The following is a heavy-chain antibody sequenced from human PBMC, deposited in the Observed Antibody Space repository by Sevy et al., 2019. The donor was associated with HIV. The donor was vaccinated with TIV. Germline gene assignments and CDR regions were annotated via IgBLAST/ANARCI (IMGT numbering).Heavy chain of an antibody. Sequence: GGSLRLSCAASAFNIRTYWMLWVRQAPGKGLEWVANINEDGTTMYYLDSVKGRFTISRDNAENSVFLQMHSLRVEDTAVYYCVRAMLKADSLWGQGTLVTVSS. J-gene: IGHJ4*02. D-gene: IGHD2-2*01. CDR3: VRAMLKADSL. CDR1: AFNIRTYW. CDR2: INEDGTTM. V-gene: IGHV3-7*01.